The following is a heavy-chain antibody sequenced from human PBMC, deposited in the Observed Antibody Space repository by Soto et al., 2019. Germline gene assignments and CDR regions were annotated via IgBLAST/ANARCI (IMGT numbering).Heavy chain of an antibody. D-gene: IGHD7-27*01. V-gene: IGHV1-3*01. CDR3: ARADWGVISWFDP. Sequence: GASVKVSCKASGYTFNNYAIHWVRQAPGQRLEWMGWINAGNGNTKYSQKFQGRVTITRDTSAGTAYMELSSLRSEDTGVYYCARADWGVISWFDPWGQGTLVTVSS. J-gene: IGHJ5*02. CDR1: GYTFNNYA. CDR2: INAGNGNT.